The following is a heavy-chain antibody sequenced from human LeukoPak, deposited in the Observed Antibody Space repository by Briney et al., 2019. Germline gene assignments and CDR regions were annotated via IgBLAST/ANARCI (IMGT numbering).Heavy chain of an antibody. D-gene: IGHD3-9*01. J-gene: IGHJ4*02. V-gene: IGHV1-8*01. CDR3: ARALRYFDWLKEYYFDY. CDR1: GYTFTSYD. CDR2: MNPNSGNT. Sequence: GASVKVSCKASGYTFTSYDINWVRQATGQGLEWMGWMNPNSGNTGYAQKFQGRVTMTRNTSISTAYMELSSLRSEDTAVYYCARALRYFDWLKEYYFDYWGQGTLVTVTS.